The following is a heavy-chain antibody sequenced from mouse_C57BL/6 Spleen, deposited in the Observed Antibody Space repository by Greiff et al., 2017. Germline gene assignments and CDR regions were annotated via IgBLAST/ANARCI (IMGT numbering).Heavy chain of an antibody. Sequence: EVQLQESGAELVRPGASVKLSCTASGFNIKDDYMHWVKQRPEQGLEWIGWIDPDNGDTEYASKFQGKATITADTSSNTAYLQLSSLTSEDTAVYYCTTDYAMDYWGQGTSVTVSS. CDR2: IDPDNGDT. V-gene: IGHV14-4*01. CDR1: GFNIKDDY. CDR3: TTDYAMDY. J-gene: IGHJ4*01.